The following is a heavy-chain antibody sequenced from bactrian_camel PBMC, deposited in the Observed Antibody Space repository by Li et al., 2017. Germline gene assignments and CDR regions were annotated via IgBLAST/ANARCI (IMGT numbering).Heavy chain of an antibody. V-gene: IGHV3S6*01. CDR2: IHTDSGDT. CDR3: AADPWCTEQYADRRY. CDR1: VYRYSKKC. Sequence: QVQLVESGGGSVQVGGSLRLTCTASVYRYSKKCFVWFRQAPGKEREGVARIHTDSGDTHYSDSVKGRFTISKDNDKNTLFLQMTSLKPEDTARYYCAADPWCTEQYADRRYWGQGTQVTVS. J-gene: IGHJ4*01. D-gene: IGHD1*01.